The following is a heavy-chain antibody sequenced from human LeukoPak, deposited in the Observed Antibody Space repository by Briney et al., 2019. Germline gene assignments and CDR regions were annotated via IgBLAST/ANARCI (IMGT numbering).Heavy chain of an antibody. CDR3: ARRYGVQGYYYYYMDV. CDR2: IFYSGST. V-gene: IGHV4-39*01. Sequence: SETLSLTCTVSGGSISSSSYYWAWIRQPPGKELKWIGSIFYSGSTYYNPSLRGRVTISVDTSQNQFSLRLSSVTAADTAVYYCARRYGVQGYYYYYMDVWGKGTTVTISS. J-gene: IGHJ6*03. CDR1: GGSISSSSYY. D-gene: IGHD4-17*01.